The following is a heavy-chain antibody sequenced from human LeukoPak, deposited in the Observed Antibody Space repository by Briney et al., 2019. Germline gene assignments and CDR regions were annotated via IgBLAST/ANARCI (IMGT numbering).Heavy chain of an antibody. J-gene: IGHJ4*02. V-gene: IGHV3-23*01. D-gene: IGHD5/OR15-5a*01. CDR1: GFTSNHYA. CDR3: ARGWSSVSYYFQY. Sequence: GGSLRLSCETSGFTSNHYAMNWVRQAPGKGLEWVSSVSGGGAAYYADSVEGRFTISRDSSQNTVFLQMNSLRAEDAAVYFCARGWSSVSYYFQYWGQGTLVTVSS. CDR2: VSGGGAA.